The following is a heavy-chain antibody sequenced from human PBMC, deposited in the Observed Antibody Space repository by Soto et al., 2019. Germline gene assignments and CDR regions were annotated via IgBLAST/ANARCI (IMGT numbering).Heavy chain of an antibody. CDR1: GGSISSGGYY. D-gene: IGHD6-19*01. CDR3: ARDRSSAVAGLFDY. CDR2: IYYSGST. Sequence: PSETLSLTCTVSGGSISSGGYYWSWIRQHPGKGLEWIGYIYYSGSTYYNPSLKSRVTISVDTSKNQFSPKLSSVTAADTAVYYCARDRSSAVAGLFDYWGQGTLVTVSS. J-gene: IGHJ4*02. V-gene: IGHV4-31*03.